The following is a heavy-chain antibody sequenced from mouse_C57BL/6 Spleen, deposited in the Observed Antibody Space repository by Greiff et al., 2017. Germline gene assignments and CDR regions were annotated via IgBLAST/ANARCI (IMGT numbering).Heavy chain of an antibody. Sequence: VKLQESDAELVKPGASVKISCKVSGYTFTDHTIHWMKQRPEQGLEWIGYIYPRDGSTKYNEKFKGKATLTADKSSSTAYMQLNSLTSEDSAVXFCARYSNYDYFDYGGQGTTLTVSS. J-gene: IGHJ2*01. D-gene: IGHD2-5*01. CDR2: IYPRDGST. V-gene: IGHV1-78*01. CDR1: GYTFTDHT. CDR3: ARYSNYDYFDY.